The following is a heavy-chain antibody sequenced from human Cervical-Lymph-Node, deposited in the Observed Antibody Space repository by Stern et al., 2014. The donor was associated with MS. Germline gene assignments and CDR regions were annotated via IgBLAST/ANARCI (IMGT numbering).Heavy chain of an antibody. CDR3: AKDGAAATRAYYLDH. V-gene: IGHV3-30*18. Sequence: VQLVESGGGVVQPGGSLRLSCAASGFTFKNHGMHWVRQAPGKGLEWGAVIAYDGIRKYYADSVKGRVAISRYDSKNTVYLQMNSLKVEDTAVYYCAKDGAAATRAYYLDHWGQGTLVTVSS. CDR1: GFTFKNHG. D-gene: IGHD6-13*01. CDR2: IAYDGIRK. J-gene: IGHJ4*02.